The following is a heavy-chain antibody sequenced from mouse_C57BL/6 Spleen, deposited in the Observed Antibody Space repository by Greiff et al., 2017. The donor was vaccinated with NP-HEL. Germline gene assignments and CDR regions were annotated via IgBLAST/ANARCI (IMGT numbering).Heavy chain of an antibody. CDR1: GFTFSSYA. J-gene: IGHJ1*03. CDR2: ISDGGSYT. CDR3: ARDTLSLWYFDV. V-gene: IGHV5-4*01. Sequence: EVKLVESGGGLVKPGGSLKLSCAASGFTFSSYAMSWVRQTPEKRLEWVATISDGGSYTYYPDNVKGRFTISRDNAKNNLYLQMSHLKSEDTAMCYCARDTLSLWYFDVWGTGTTVTVSS.